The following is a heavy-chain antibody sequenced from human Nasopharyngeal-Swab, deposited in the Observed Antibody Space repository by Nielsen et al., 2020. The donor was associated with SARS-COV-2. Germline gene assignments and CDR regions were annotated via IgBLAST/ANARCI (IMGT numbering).Heavy chain of an antibody. V-gene: IGHV1-69*10. D-gene: IGHD3-22*01. CDR2: IIPILGIA. CDR3: ARAQSGYYVRYFDY. Sequence: NVSCKASGGTFSSYAISWVRQAPGQGLEWMGGIIPILGIANYAQKFQGRVTITADKSTSTAYMELSSLRSEDTAVYYCARAQSGYYVRYFDYWGQGTLVTVSS. CDR1: GGTFSSYA. J-gene: IGHJ4*02.